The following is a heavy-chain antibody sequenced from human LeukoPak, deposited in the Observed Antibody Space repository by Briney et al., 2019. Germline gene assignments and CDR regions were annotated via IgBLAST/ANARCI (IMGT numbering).Heavy chain of an antibody. CDR2: IGGSGDTT. Sequence: PGGSLRLSCAVSGFTFSAYAMAWVRRAPGKGLEWVSSIGGSGDTTYYADSVKGRFTISRDTSKNTLYLQMNSLTAEDAAVYYCAKCSSGSYYSSGDYWGQGTLVTVSS. CDR1: GFTFSAYA. V-gene: IGHV3-23*01. J-gene: IGHJ4*02. D-gene: IGHD2-15*01. CDR3: AKCSSGSYYSSGDY.